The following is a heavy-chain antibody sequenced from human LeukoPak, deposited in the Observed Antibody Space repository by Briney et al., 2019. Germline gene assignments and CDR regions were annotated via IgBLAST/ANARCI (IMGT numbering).Heavy chain of an antibody. Sequence: ASVKVSCKASGYTFTSYYMHWVRQAPGQGLEWMGIINPSGGSTSYAQKFQGRVTMTRDMSTSTVYMELSSLRSEDTAVYYCARVRSIAVAVFSDWGQGTLVTVSS. V-gene: IGHV1-46*01. CDR3: ARVRSIAVAVFSD. CDR1: GYTFTSYY. CDR2: INPSGGST. J-gene: IGHJ4*02. D-gene: IGHD6-19*01.